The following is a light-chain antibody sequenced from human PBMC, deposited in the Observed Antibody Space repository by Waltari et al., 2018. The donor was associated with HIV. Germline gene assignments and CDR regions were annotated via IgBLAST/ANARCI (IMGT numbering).Light chain of an antibody. J-gene: IGLJ2*01. CDR1: DVDDYKY. V-gene: IGLV2-14*01. CDR2: DVT. CDR3: ASYITSATPV. Sequence: QSALTQPASVSGSPGQSITISCDVDDYKYVSWYQHHPGKAPKVIIYDVTNRPSGLLYRFSGSKSGNTATLTISGLQPEDEADYFCASYITSATPVFGGGTKLTVL.